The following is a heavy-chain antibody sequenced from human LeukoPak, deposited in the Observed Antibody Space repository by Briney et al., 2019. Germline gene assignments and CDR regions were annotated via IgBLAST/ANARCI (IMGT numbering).Heavy chain of an antibody. V-gene: IGHV3-23*01. CDR1: GFTFSSYA. CDR2: ISGSGGST. CDR3: ARATHYYESSGYDY. D-gene: IGHD3-22*01. Sequence: GGSLRLSCAASGFTFSSYAMSWVRQAPGKGLEGVSAISGSGGSTYYADSVKGRFTISRDNAKNSLYLQMNSLRAEDTALYYCARATHYYESSGYDYWGQGTLVTVSS. J-gene: IGHJ4*02.